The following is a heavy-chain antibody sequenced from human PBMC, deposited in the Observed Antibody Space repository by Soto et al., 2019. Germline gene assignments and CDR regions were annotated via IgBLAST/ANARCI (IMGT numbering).Heavy chain of an antibody. V-gene: IGHV3-33*01. CDR1: GFTFSSYG. CDR3: ARDLVADTAMATGDY. D-gene: IGHD5-18*01. J-gene: IGHJ4*02. CDR2: IWYDGSNK. Sequence: GGSLRLSCAASGFTFSSYGMHWVRQAPGKGLEWVAVIWYDGSNKYYADSVKGRFTISRDNSKNTLYLQMNSLRAEDTAVYYCARDLVADTAMATGDYWGQATLVTVSS.